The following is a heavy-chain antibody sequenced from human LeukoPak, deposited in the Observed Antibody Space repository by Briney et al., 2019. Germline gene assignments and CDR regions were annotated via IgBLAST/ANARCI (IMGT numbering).Heavy chain of an antibody. V-gene: IGHV4-31*03. D-gene: IGHD2-2*01. Sequence: SETLSLTCTVSGGSISSGGYYWSWIRQHPGKGLEWIGYIHYSGSTYYNPSLKSRVTISVDTSKNQFSLKLSSVTAADTAVYYCARGLRYCSSTSCYQYWFDPWGQGTLVTVSS. CDR3: ARGLRYCSSTSCYQYWFDP. J-gene: IGHJ5*02. CDR2: IHYSGST. CDR1: GGSISSGGYY.